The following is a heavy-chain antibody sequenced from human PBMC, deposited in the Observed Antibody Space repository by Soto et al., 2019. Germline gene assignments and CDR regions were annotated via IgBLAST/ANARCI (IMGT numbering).Heavy chain of an antibody. Sequence: ESGGDLVKPGGSLRLSCATSGFTFNNYNMNWVRQAPGKGLEWVSSIAARGSGYRYYAESVKGRFTITRDVAKNSVYLQMNNLRADDTALYYCARDLEGADVFDLWGQGTMVTVSS. CDR3: ARDLEGADVFDL. CDR2: IAARGSGYR. CDR1: GFTFNNYN. J-gene: IGHJ3*01. D-gene: IGHD3-16*01. V-gene: IGHV3-21*01.